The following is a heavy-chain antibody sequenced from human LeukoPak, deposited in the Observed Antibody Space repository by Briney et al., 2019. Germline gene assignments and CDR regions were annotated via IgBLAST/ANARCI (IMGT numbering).Heavy chain of an antibody. V-gene: IGHV4-59*01. CDR1: GGSISSYY. D-gene: IGHD2-2*01. CDR3: ARHRVPDYYYYMDV. Sequence: SETLSLTCTVSGGSISSYYWSWIRQPPGKGLEWIGHIYYSGSTNYNPSLKSRVTISVDTSKNQFSLKLSSVTAADTAVYYCARHRVPDYYYYMDVWGKGTTVTVSS. J-gene: IGHJ6*03. CDR2: IYYSGST.